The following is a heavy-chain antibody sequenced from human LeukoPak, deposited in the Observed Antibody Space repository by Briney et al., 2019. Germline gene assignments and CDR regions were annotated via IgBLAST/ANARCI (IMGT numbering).Heavy chain of an antibody. Sequence: PGGSLRLSCAASGFTFSSYGMSWVRQAPGKGLEWVANIKQDGREKYYVDSVKGRFTISRDNAKNSLYLQMNSLRAEDTAVYYCARDKHQYMITCGGFDYWGQGTLVTVSS. CDR2: IKQDGREK. J-gene: IGHJ4*02. V-gene: IGHV3-7*05. CDR3: ARDKHQYMITCGGFDY. D-gene: IGHD3-16*01. CDR1: GFTFSSYG.